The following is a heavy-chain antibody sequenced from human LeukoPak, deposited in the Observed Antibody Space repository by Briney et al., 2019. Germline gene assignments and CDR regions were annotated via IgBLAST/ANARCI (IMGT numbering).Heavy chain of an antibody. CDR1: GFTFSSYG. J-gene: IGHJ4*02. CDR2: ISYDGSNK. D-gene: IGHD3-22*01. V-gene: IGHV3-30*18. CDR3: AKDTPLITYYYDSSGYPDY. Sequence: PGGSLRLSCAASGFTFSSYGMHWVRQAPGKGLEWVAVISYDGSNKYYADSVKGRFTISRDNSKNTLCLQMNSLRAEDTAVYYCAKDTPLITYYYDSSGYPDYWGQGTLVTVSS.